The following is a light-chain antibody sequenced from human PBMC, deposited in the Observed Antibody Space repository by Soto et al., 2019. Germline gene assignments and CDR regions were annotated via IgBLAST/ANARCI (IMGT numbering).Light chain of an antibody. CDR1: QSVSSNY. Sequence: EIVLTQSPGTLSLSPGERASLSCRASQSVSSNYLAWFQQKPGQAPRLLSSYPSSRATGIPDRFSGSGSGTDFTLTISRLEPEDFAVYYCQQYGSSPFTFGPGTKVDIK. CDR2: YPS. CDR3: QQYGSSPFT. V-gene: IGKV3-20*01. J-gene: IGKJ3*01.